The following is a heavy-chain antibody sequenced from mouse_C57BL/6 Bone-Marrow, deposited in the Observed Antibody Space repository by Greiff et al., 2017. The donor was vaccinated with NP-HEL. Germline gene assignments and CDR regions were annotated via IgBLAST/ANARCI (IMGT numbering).Heavy chain of an antibody. CDR3: ASGFSAWFAY. V-gene: IGHV1-82*01. CDR2: IYPGDGDT. J-gene: IGHJ3*01. Sequence: QVQLQQSGPELVKPGASVKISCKASGYAFSSSWMNWVKQRPGKGLEWIGRIYPGDGDTNYNGKFKGKATLTADKSSSTAYMQLSSLTSEDSAVYFCASGFSAWFAYWGQGTLVTVSA. CDR1: GYAFSSSW.